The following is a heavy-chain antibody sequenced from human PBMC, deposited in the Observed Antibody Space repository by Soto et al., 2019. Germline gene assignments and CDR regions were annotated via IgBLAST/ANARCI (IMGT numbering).Heavy chain of an antibody. CDR3: ASRPRNGYNR. J-gene: IGHJ4*02. CDR2: IIPIFNTP. D-gene: IGHD5-12*01. CDR1: GGSFSNSV. Sequence: QVQLVQSGAELKKPGSSVKVSCKSSGGSFSNSVVTWVRQAPGQGLEWMGGIIPIFNTPNYAQKFQGRVAFTADDSTATAYMELTSLTSEDTAVYYCASRPRNGYNRWGQGTLVTVSS. V-gene: IGHV1-69*01.